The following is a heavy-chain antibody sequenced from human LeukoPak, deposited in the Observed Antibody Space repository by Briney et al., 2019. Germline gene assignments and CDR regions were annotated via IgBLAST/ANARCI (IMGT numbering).Heavy chain of an antibody. CDR2: IYTSGST. Sequence: SQTLSLTCTVSGGSISSGSCYWSWIRQPAGKGLEWIGRIYTSGSTNYNPSLKSRVTISVDTSKNQFSLKLSSVTAADTAVYYCASGVLRFLEWFPYYYMDVWGKGTTVTVSS. CDR3: ASGVLRFLEWFPYYYMDV. D-gene: IGHD3-3*01. J-gene: IGHJ6*03. CDR1: GGSISSGSCY. V-gene: IGHV4-61*02.